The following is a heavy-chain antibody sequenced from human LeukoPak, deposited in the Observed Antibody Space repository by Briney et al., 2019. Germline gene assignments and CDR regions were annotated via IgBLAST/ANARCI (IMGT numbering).Heavy chain of an antibody. V-gene: IGHV5-51*01. D-gene: IGHD4-17*01. CDR3: ARHGGRGYRFDYAY. Sequence: GESLKISCKGSGYSFTSYWIGWGRQMPGKGLEWMGILNPGDSDTRYGPTFQGQVTISADKSISPAYLQWSSLKASDTAMYYCARHGGRGYRFDYAYWGQGIMVTVSS. CDR2: LNPGDSDT. J-gene: IGHJ4*02. CDR1: GYSFTSYW.